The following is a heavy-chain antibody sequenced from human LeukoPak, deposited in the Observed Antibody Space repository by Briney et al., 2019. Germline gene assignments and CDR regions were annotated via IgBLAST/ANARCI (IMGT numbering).Heavy chain of an antibody. Sequence: GASVKVSCKASGGTFSSYAISWVRQAPGQGLEWIGRVIPILGIANYAQKFQGRVTITADKSTSTAYMELSSLRSEDTAVYYCAREDIVLLTTPMRGGAFDFWGQGTLVTVSS. CDR3: AREDIVLLTTPMRGGAFDF. V-gene: IGHV1-69*04. J-gene: IGHJ4*02. CDR2: VIPILGIA. D-gene: IGHD2-8*01. CDR1: GGTFSSYA.